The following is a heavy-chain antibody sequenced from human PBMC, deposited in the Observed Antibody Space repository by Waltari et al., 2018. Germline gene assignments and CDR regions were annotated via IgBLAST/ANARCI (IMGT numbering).Heavy chain of an antibody. CDR2: IIPIFGTA. V-gene: IGHV1-69*08. J-gene: IGHJ4*02. D-gene: IGHD5-12*01. CDR1: GGTFSRYP. Sequence: QVQLVQSGAEVKKPGSSVQVSCKASGGTFSRYPISWVRPAPGQGLEWTGRIIPIFGTANYAQKFQGRVTITADKSTSTAYMELSSLRSEDTAVYYCARDGDSGPHVPLDYWGQGTLVTVSS. CDR3: ARDGDSGPHVPLDY.